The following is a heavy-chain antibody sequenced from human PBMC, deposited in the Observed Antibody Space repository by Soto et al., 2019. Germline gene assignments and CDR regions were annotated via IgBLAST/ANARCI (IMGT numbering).Heavy chain of an antibody. D-gene: IGHD2-15*01. CDR1: GFTFSSYW. CDR3: VRTSLVLAAATREDY. J-gene: IGHJ4*02. Sequence: EVQLVESGGGLVQPGGSLRLSCAASGFTFSSYWMHWVRQAPGKGLVWVSRINSDGSSTSYADSVKGRFTISRDNAKNTLYLQMRSLRAEDAAVYYCVRTSLVLAAATREDYWGQGTLVTVSS. CDR2: INSDGSST. V-gene: IGHV3-74*01.